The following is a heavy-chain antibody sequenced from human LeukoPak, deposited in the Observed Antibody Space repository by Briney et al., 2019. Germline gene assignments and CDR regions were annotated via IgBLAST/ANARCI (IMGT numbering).Heavy chain of an antibody. Sequence: GGSLRLSCAASGFTFSSYWMSWVRQAPGKGLEWVANIKQDGSGKYYVDSVKGRFTISRDNAKNSLYLQMNSLRAEDTAVYYCARALPYSSGRFDYWGQGTLVTVSS. CDR1: GFTFSSYW. CDR3: ARALPYSSGRFDY. V-gene: IGHV3-7*01. D-gene: IGHD6-19*01. CDR2: IKQDGSGK. J-gene: IGHJ4*02.